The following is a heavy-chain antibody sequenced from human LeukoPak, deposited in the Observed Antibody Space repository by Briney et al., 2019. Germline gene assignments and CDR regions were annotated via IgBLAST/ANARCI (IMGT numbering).Heavy chain of an antibody. Sequence: ASVKVSRKASQYTFTSYDINWVRQATRQGLEWMGWMNPNSGNTGYAQKFQGRVTMPRDTSISTAYMELSSLTSEDSAVYYCARGRGSGSGWRRFDYWGQGTLVTVSS. V-gene: IGHV1-8*01. CDR3: ARGRGSGSGWRRFDY. D-gene: IGHD6-19*01. CDR1: QYTFTSYD. CDR2: MNPNSGNT. J-gene: IGHJ4*02.